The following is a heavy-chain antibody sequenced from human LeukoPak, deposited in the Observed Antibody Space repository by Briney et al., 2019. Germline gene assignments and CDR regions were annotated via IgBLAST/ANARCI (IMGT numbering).Heavy chain of an antibody. Sequence: GGSLRLSCAASGFTFSNYAMSWVRQAPGKGLDWVSAISGSGGSTYYADSVKGRSTISRDNSKNTLYLQMNSLRAEDTAVYYCASLKYCSGDSCLPWGQGTLVTVSS. CDR2: ISGSGGST. V-gene: IGHV3-23*01. CDR3: ASLKYCSGDSCLP. D-gene: IGHD2-15*01. CDR1: GFTFSNYA. J-gene: IGHJ4*02.